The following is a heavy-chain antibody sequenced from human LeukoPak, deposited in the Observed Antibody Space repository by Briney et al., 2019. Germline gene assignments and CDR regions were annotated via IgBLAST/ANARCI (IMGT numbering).Heavy chain of an antibody. D-gene: IGHD6-13*01. J-gene: IGHJ4*02. CDR3: ASSPAYSSSWFAIDN. CDR1: GFTFTNYD. Sequence: GGSLRLSCAASGFTFTNYDMHWVRQAAGKGLEWVSAIGTAGDTYYPGSVKGRFTISRENAKNSLYLQMNSLSAGDTAVYYCASSPAYSSSWFAIDNWGQGTLVTVSS. V-gene: IGHV3-13*01. CDR2: IGTAGDT.